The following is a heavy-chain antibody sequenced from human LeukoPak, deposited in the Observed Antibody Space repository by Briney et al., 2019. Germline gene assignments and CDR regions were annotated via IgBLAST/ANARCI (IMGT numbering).Heavy chain of an antibody. CDR1: GGSISSYY. CDR2: IYYSGST. J-gene: IGHJ6*02. CDR3: ARDRSYNNYGMDV. D-gene: IGHD2-15*01. V-gene: IGHV4-59*01. Sequence: PSETLSLTCTVSGGSISSYYWSWIRQPPGKGLEWIGYIYYSGSTNYNPSLKSRVTISVDTSKNQFSLKLSSVTAADTAVYYCARDRSYNNYGMDVWGQGTTVTVSS.